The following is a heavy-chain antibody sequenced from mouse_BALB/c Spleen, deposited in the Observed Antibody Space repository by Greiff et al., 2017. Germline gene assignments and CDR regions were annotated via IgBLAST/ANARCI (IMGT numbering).Heavy chain of an antibody. D-gene: IGHD2-1*01. CDR2: IDPSDSYT. V-gene: IGHV1-69*02. J-gene: IGHJ2*01. CDR3: TIYYGNYVNY. Sequence: QVQLQQPGAELVKPGASVKLSCKASGYTFTSYWMHWVKQRPGQGLEWIGEIDPSDSYTNYNQKFKDKATLTVDKSSSTAYMQLSSPTSEDSAVYYCTIYYGNYVNYWGQGTTLTVSS. CDR1: GYTFTSYW.